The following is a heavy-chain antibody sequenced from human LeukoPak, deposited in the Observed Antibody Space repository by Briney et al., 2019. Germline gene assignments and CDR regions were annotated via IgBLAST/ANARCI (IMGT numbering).Heavy chain of an antibody. V-gene: IGHV3-21*01. CDR1: GFTFSSYS. Sequence: GGSLRLSCAASGFTFSSYSMNWVRQAPRKGLEWVSSISSSSSYIYYADSVKGRFTISRDNAKNSLYLQMNSLRAEDTAVYYCARSARITIFGVVISNWFDPWGQGTLVTVSS. CDR3: ARSARITIFGVVISNWFDP. J-gene: IGHJ5*02. CDR2: ISSSSSYI. D-gene: IGHD3-3*01.